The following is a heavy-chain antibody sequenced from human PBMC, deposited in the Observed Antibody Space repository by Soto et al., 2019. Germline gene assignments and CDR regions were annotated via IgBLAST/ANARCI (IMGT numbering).Heavy chain of an antibody. Sequence: QVQLVQSGAEEKKPGASVKVSCKASGYTFTGYAMHWVRQAPGQRLEWMGWINAGNGNTKYSQKFQGRVTITRDTSASTADMELSSLRSEDTAVYYCARAVAVAADFDYWGQGTLVTVSS. D-gene: IGHD6-19*01. CDR3: ARAVAVAADFDY. CDR2: INAGNGNT. J-gene: IGHJ4*02. V-gene: IGHV1-3*05. CDR1: GYTFTGYA.